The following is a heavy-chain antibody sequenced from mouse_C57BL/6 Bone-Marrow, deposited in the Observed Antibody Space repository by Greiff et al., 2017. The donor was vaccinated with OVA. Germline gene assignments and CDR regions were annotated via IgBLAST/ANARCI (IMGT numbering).Heavy chain of an antibody. CDR3: ARPHSGFAY. Sequence: EVMLVESGGDLVKPGGSLKLSCAASGFTFSSYGMSWVRQTPDKRLEWVATISSGGSYTYYPDSVKGRFTISRDNAKNTLYLQMSSLKSEDTAMYYCARPHSGFAYWGQGTLVTVSA. CDR1: GFTFSSYG. V-gene: IGHV5-6*02. CDR2: ISSGGSYT. D-gene: IGHD3-1*01. J-gene: IGHJ3*01.